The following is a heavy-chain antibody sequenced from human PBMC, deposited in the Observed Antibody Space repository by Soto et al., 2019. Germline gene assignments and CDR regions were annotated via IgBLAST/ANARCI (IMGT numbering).Heavy chain of an antibody. V-gene: IGHV6-1*01. D-gene: IGHD3-10*01. CDR2: TFYRSRWFT. Sequence: SQTLSLTCAISGDSVSSNRAAWGWIRQSPSGGLEWLGRTFYRSRWFTDYAESLKSRISIKPDTYKNQLSLQLNSVTPEDTAVYYCAREDSAAANDALDMWGQGTMVTVS. CDR3: AREDSAAANDALDM. CDR1: GDSVSSNRAA. J-gene: IGHJ3*02.